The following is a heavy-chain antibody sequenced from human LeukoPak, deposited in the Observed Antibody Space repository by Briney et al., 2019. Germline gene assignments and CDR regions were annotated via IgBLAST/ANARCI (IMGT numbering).Heavy chain of an antibody. CDR1: GGSISSYY. Sequence: SETLSLTCTVSGGSISSYYWSWIRQPPGKGLEWIGYIYYSGSTNYNPSLKSRVTTSVDTSKNQFSLKLSSVTAADTAVYYCARVRGLDAFDIWGQGTMVTVSS. J-gene: IGHJ3*02. CDR2: IYYSGST. CDR3: ARVRGLDAFDI. V-gene: IGHV4-59*01. D-gene: IGHD3/OR15-3a*01.